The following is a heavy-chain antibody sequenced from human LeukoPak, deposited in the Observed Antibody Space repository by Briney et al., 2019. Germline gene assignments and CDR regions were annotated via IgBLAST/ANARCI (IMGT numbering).Heavy chain of an antibody. D-gene: IGHD5-12*01. CDR3: WIDWHMADVDTAWFYP. CDR2: INPNSGGT. J-gene: IGHJ5*02. Sequence: ASVKVSCKAAGYTFTGYYMHWVRQAPGQGLEWMGWINPNSGGTNYAQKFQGRVTMTRDTSISTAYIELSRLRSDDAAVYYYWIDWHMADVDTAWFYPWGQGTLVT. CDR1: GYTFTGYY. V-gene: IGHV1-2*02.